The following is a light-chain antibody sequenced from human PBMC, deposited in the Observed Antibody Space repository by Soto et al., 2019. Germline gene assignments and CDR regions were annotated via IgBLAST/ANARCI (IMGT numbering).Light chain of an antibody. CDR1: QGINTS. Sequence: LAQCPCSVFAGLGVRETINCRASQGINTSLAWYQQKPGKAPKLLIYSASTRKTEMPARFSGRGAGAEFTLTISSLQPEDFASYYCRQHNIWPLTFGQETVVDIK. J-gene: IGKJ1*01. V-gene: IGKV1-9*01. CDR2: SAS. CDR3: RQHNIWPLT.